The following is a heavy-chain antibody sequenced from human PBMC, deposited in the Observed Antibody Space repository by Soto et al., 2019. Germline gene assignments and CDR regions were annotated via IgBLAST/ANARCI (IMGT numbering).Heavy chain of an antibody. Sequence: PSETLSLTCAIYGGSFSGYYWSWIRQPPGKGLEWIGEINHSGSTNYNPSLKSRVTISVDTSKNQFSLKLSSVTAADTAVYYCARAAPRYCSGASCYSGRDYSGQGTLVTVSS. CDR3: ARAAPRYCSGASCYSGRDY. CDR2: INHSGST. J-gene: IGHJ4*02. V-gene: IGHV4-34*01. D-gene: IGHD2-15*01. CDR1: GGSFSGYY.